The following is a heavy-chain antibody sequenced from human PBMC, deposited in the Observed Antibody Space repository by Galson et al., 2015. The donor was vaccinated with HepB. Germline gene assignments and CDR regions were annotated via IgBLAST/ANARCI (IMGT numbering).Heavy chain of an antibody. Sequence: QSGAEVKKPGESLTISCKGSGYSFTSYWIGWVRQMPGKGLEWMGIIYPGDSDTRYSPSFQGQVTISADKSISTAYLQWSSLKASDTAMYYCARRAAGTKPYGAFDIWGQGTMVTVSS. D-gene: IGHD6-13*01. CDR3: ARRAAGTKPYGAFDI. CDR1: GYSFTSYW. V-gene: IGHV5-51*03. CDR2: IYPGDSDT. J-gene: IGHJ3*02.